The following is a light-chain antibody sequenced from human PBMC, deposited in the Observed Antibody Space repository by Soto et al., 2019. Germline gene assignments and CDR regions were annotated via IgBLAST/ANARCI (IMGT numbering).Light chain of an antibody. CDR3: QQYNYNSRT. J-gene: IGKJ4*01. Sequence: DIQVTQSPSTLSASVGDRITISCRTSQSVGNSLAWYQQKPGRAPKLLIYDASKLETGVSSRFSGSGSGTEFTLTISRLLPDDFVAYYCQQYNYNSRTFGGGTKVDI. CDR2: DAS. V-gene: IGKV1-5*03. CDR1: QSVGNS.